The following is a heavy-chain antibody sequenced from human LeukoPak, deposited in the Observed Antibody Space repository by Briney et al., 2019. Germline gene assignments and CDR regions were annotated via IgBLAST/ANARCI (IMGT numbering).Heavy chain of an antibody. Sequence: GSMKVSCKASGYTFTDYYINWVRQAPGQGLEWMGWMSPDSGDTGYAHKFQGRVTITRNTSITTAYMELRSLTFEDTAVYYCARVRLRNGYNWFDPWGQGTLVTVSS. V-gene: IGHV1-8*03. CDR1: GYTFTDYY. J-gene: IGHJ5*02. D-gene: IGHD3-3*01. CDR3: ARVRLRNGYNWFDP. CDR2: MSPDSGDT.